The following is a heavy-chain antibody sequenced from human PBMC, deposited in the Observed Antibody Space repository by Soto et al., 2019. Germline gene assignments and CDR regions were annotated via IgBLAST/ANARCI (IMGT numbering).Heavy chain of an antibody. D-gene: IGHD2-2*01. V-gene: IGHV1-58*02. Sequence: QMQLVQSGPEVKKPGTSVKVSCKTSGFTFTSSAMQWVRQARGQRLEWIGWIVVGSGHTNYAQKFQERVTITMDMYTSTAYVELSSMRPEDKAMYYCAAASSTSGGYYGMDVWGQGTTVTVSS. J-gene: IGHJ6*02. CDR1: GFTFTSSA. CDR2: IVVGSGHT. CDR3: AAASSTSGGYYGMDV.